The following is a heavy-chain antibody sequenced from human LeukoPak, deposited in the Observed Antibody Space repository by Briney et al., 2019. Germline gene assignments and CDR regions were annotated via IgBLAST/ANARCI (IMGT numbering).Heavy chain of an antibody. Sequence: GGSLRLSCAASGFTVSSNYMSWVRQAPGKGLEWVSVIYSGGSTYYADSVEGRFTISRDNSKNTLYLQMNSLRAEDTAVYYCARGYYDTPGAFDIWGQGTMVTVSS. D-gene: IGHD3-22*01. V-gene: IGHV3-66*02. CDR2: IYSGGST. CDR3: ARGYYDTPGAFDI. J-gene: IGHJ3*02. CDR1: GFTVSSNY.